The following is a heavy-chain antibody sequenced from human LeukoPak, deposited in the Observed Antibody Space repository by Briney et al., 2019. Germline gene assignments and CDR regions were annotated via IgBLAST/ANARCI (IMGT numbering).Heavy chain of an antibody. CDR3: VGGDRPLGY. CDR2: FDPEDGET. CDR1: GYTLTELS. J-gene: IGHJ4*02. Sequence: ASVKVSCKVSGYTLTELSMHWVRQAPGKGLEWMGGFDPEDGETIYAQKFQGRVTITADESTSTAYMELSSLRSEDTAVYYCVGGDRPLGYWGQGTLVTVSS. D-gene: IGHD2-21*02. V-gene: IGHV1-24*01.